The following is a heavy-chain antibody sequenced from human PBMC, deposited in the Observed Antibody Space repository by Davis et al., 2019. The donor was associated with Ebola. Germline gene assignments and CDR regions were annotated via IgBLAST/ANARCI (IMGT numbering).Heavy chain of an antibody. J-gene: IGHJ6*03. V-gene: IGHV3-53*01. CDR2: IYSGGST. Sequence: PGGSLRLSCAASGFAVSNNYMSWVRQAPGKGLEWVSIIYSGGSTSFADSVKGRFTISRDNSKNMLYLQMNSLRAEDTAVYYCARSNRWRSYYYYYYMDVWGKGTTVTVSS. D-gene: IGHD2/OR15-2a*01. CDR3: ARSNRWRSYYYYYYMDV. CDR1: GFAVSNNY.